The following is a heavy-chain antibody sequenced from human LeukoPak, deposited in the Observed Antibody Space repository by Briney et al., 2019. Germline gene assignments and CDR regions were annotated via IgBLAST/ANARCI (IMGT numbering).Heavy chain of an antibody. CDR1: GFTFSNAW. CDR3: TTDQLYYYGSGSYYAYYFDC. V-gene: IGHV3-15*01. Sequence: GGSLRLSCAASGFTFSNAWMSWVRQAPGKGLEWVGRIKSKTDGGTTDYAAPVKGRFTISRDDSKNTLYLQMNSLKTEDTAVYYCTTDQLYYYGSGSYYAYYFDCWGQGTLVTVSS. D-gene: IGHD3-10*01. J-gene: IGHJ4*02. CDR2: IKSKTDGGTT.